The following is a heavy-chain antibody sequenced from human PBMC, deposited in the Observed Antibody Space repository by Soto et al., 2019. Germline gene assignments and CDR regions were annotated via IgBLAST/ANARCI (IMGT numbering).Heavy chain of an antibody. D-gene: IGHD2-21*02. CDR2: IIPIFGTA. J-gene: IGHJ6*02. Sequence: SVKVSCKASGGTFSSYAISWVRQAPGQGLEWMGGIIPIFGTANYAQKFQGRVTITADKSTNTAYLELSGLRSDDTADDTAVYYCAKSNYGGDDYFQYGLDVWGQGTTVTVS. CDR3: VYYCAKSNYGGDDYFQYGLDV. V-gene: IGHV1-69*06. CDR1: GGTFSSYA.